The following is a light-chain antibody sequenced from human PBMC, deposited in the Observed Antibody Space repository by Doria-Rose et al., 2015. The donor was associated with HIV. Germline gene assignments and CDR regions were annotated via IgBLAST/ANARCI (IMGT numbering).Light chain of an antibody. Sequence: QTVVTQEPSSSVSLGGTVTLTCGLTSGPVTGAYYPSWHQQTPGQAPRTLIYNTYSLSSGVSDRFYGSILWNKAALTISGAQADDESDYYCVLYMGSGIWMFGGGTKLTVL. CDR2: NTY. J-gene: IGLJ3*02. CDR3: VLYMGSGIWM. V-gene: IGLV8-61*01. CDR1: SGPVTGAYY.